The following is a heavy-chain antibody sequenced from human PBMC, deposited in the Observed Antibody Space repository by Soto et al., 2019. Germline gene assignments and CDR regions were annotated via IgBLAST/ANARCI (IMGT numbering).Heavy chain of an antibody. CDR3: ASYHFLDLWTGSRHYMDV. V-gene: IGHV4-34*01. CDR2: INHSGTA. CDR1: GGSLSGYY. J-gene: IGHJ6*03. D-gene: IGHD3-9*01. Sequence: QVHLEQWGAGLLNPSETLSLTCAVYGGSLSGYYWSWVRQSPGKGLEWIGEINHSGTANYNPSLKTRVTISADASKHQFSLRLTSVTAADSATYYCASYHFLDLWTGSRHYMDVWSRGTSVTVSS.